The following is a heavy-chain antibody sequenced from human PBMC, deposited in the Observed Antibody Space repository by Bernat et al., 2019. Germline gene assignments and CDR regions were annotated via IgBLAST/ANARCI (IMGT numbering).Heavy chain of an antibody. CDR3: ARGGAKGYAN. CDR2: INHSGST. D-gene: IGHD5-12*01. V-gene: IGHV4-34*01. J-gene: IGHJ4*02. Sequence: QVQLQQWGAGLLKPSETLSLTCAVYGGSFSGYYWSWIRQPPGKGLEWIGEINHSGSTNYNPYLKSRVTITVDTSKNQFSLTQICVTDADTAVYYCARGGAKGYANWGQGTLVTVSS. CDR1: GGSFSGYY.